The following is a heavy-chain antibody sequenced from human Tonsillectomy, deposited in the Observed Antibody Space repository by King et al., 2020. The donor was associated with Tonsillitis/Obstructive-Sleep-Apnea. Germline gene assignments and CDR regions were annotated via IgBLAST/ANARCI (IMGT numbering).Heavy chain of an antibody. CDR1: GYTFTSYG. Sequence: VQLVESGAEVKKPGASVKVSCKASGYTFTSYGISWVRQAPGQGLEWMGWISAYNGNTNYAQKLQGRVTMTTDTSTSTAYMELRSLRSDDTAVYYCARDSPYYYDSSVYYFFDYWGQGTLVTVSS. D-gene: IGHD3-22*01. V-gene: IGHV1-18*01. J-gene: IGHJ4*02. CDR3: ARDSPYYYDSSVYYFFDY. CDR2: ISAYNGNT.